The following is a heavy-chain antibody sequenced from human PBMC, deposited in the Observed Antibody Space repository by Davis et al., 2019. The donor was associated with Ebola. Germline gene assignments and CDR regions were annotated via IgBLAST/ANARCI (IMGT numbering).Heavy chain of an antibody. J-gene: IGHJ6*02. Sequence: MPSETLSLTCTVSGGSISSYYWSWIRPPPGKGLEWIGYIYYSGSTNYNPSLKSRVTISVDTSKNQFSLKLSSVTAADTAVYYCARVGSIAAHPDFYYYYGMDVWGQGTTVTVSS. CDR1: GGSISSYY. CDR3: ARVGSIAAHPDFYYYYGMDV. V-gene: IGHV4-59*01. D-gene: IGHD6-6*01. CDR2: IYYSGST.